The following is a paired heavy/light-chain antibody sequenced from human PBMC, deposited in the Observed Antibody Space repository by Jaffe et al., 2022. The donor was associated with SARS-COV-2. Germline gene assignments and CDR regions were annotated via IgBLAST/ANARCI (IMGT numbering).Light chain of an antibody. CDR3: GTWDSSLSAGV. V-gene: IGLV1-51*01. CDR1: SSNIGNNY. Sequence: QSVLTQPPSVSAAPGQKVTISCSGSSSNIGNNYVSWYQHLPGTAPKLLIYDNNKRPSGIPDRFSGSKSGTSATLGITGLQTGDEADYYCGTWDSSLSAGVFGGGTKLTVL. J-gene: IGLJ3*02. CDR2: DNN.
Heavy chain of an antibody. Sequence: EVQLLESGGGLVQPGGSLRLSCAASGFTFSSYAMNWVRQAPGKGLEWVSAISGSGGSTYYADSVKGRFTISRDNSKNTLYLQMNSLRAEDTAVYYCAKDDCSGGSCYGWFYSYGMDVWGQGTTVTVSS. CDR2: ISGSGGST. D-gene: IGHD2-15*01. CDR1: GFTFSSYA. V-gene: IGHV3-23*01. CDR3: AKDDCSGGSCYGWFYSYGMDV. J-gene: IGHJ6*02.